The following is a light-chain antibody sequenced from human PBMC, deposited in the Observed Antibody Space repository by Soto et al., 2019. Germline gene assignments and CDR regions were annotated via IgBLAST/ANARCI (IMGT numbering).Light chain of an antibody. Sequence: DIQMTQSPSAVSASVGDRVIITRRASQDITTYLAWYQQKPGKAPNLLIYAASRLQRGVPSRFSASGSGTEFTLSINSLQPEDFATYYCQQADSFPLTFGGGTKVEIK. V-gene: IGKV1D-12*01. CDR1: QDITTY. CDR3: QQADSFPLT. CDR2: AAS. J-gene: IGKJ4*01.